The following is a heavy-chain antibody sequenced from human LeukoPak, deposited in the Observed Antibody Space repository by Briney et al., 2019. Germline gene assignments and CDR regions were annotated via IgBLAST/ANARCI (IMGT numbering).Heavy chain of an antibody. J-gene: IGHJ4*02. D-gene: IGHD4-17*01. CDR2: ISTQSGNT. V-gene: IGHV1-18*01. CDR3: ARGAYGDK. Sequence: ASVKVSCKASGYTLTSYGINWMRQAPGQGLEWMGWISTQSGNTDYAQKVQGRLTLTTDRSTNTAYMELRSLRSDDTAVYYCARGAYGDKWGQGTMVTVSS. CDR1: GYTLTSYG.